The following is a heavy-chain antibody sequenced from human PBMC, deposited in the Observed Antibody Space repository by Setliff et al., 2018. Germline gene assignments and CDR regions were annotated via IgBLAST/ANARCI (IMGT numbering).Heavy chain of an antibody. CDR1: GYTFTSHY. J-gene: IGHJ3*02. D-gene: IGHD3-22*01. CDR3: ARDVFPYHYEGAFDI. CDR2: INPSSGRT. Sequence: ASVKVSCKASGYTFTSHYMHWVRQAPGLGLEWMGTINPSSGRTSYAQKFQGRVTMTRDTSTSTVYMDMSSLRSEDTAVYYCARDVFPYHYEGAFDIWGQGTMVTVSS. V-gene: IGHV1-46*01.